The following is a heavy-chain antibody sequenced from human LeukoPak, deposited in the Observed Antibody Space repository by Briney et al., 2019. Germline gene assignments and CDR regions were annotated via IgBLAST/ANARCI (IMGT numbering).Heavy chain of an antibody. D-gene: IGHD3-22*01. J-gene: IGHJ4*02. Sequence: PGGSLRLSCSASGFTFSTYKMNWVRQAPGKGLEWVAYISGSGNTIYYADSVKGRFTISRDDAKNSVYLQMNSLRDEDTAVYYCAKDRYSMIVVVASDWGQGTLVTVSS. V-gene: IGHV3-48*03. CDR2: ISGSGNTI. CDR3: AKDRYSMIVVVASD. CDR1: GFTFSTYK.